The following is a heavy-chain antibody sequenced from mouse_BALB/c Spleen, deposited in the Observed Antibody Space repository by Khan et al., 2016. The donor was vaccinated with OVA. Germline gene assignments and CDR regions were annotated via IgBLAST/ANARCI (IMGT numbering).Heavy chain of an antibody. V-gene: IGHV1S136*01. J-gene: IGHJ2*01. CDR3: AKNYRYDVYFDY. D-gene: IGHD2-14*01. CDR1: GYTFTSYV. CDR2: IYPFNDDT. Sequence: VQRQQSGPDLVKPGASVRMSCKASGYTFTSYVIHWLRQKPGQGLEWIGYIYPFNDDTKYNEKFKGKATLTSDKSSSTAYMELSSLTSEDSAVYYCAKNYRYDVYFDYWGQGTTLTVSS.